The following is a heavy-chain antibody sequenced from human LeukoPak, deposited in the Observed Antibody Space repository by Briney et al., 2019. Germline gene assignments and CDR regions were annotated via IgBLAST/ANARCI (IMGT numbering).Heavy chain of an antibody. V-gene: IGHV3-21*01. CDR2: IESSGTDT. CDR3: AQFHTGY. J-gene: IGHJ4*02. Sequence: GGSLGLSCAASGFTFRSYSMNWVRQAPGKGLEWVSSIESSGTDTFYADSVKGRFTISRDNTKNSLFLQMNSLRVEDTAVYFCAQFHTGYWGQGTLVTVSS. D-gene: IGHD2-8*02. CDR1: GFTFRSYS.